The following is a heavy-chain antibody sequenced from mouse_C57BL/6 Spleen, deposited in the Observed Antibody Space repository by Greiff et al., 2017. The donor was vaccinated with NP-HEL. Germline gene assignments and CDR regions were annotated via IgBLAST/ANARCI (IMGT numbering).Heavy chain of an antibody. CDR2: IDPSDSYT. CDR1: GYTFTSYW. V-gene: IGHV1-50*01. CDR3: ARWRVYDGVPGDY. Sequence: QVQLKQPGAELVKPGASVKLSCKASGYTFTSYWMQWVKQRPGQGLEWIGEIDPSDSYTNYNQKFKGKATLTVDTSSSTAYMQLSSLTSEDSAVYYCARWRVYDGVPGDYWGQGTTLTVSS. D-gene: IGHD2-3*01. J-gene: IGHJ2*01.